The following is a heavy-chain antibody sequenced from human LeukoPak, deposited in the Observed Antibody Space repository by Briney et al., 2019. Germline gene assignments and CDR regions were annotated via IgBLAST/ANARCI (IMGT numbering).Heavy chain of an antibody. J-gene: IGHJ1*01. D-gene: IGHD1-14*01. Sequence: SVKVSCKASGFTFTSSAMQWVRQARGQRLEWIGWIVVGSGNRNYAQKFQERVSTTRDMSTGTAYMELSSLRSEDTAVYFCAAGTSGRPEYFQHWGQGTLVTVSS. CDR2: IVVGSGNR. CDR3: AAGTSGRPEYFQH. V-gene: IGHV1-58*02. CDR1: GFTFTSSA.